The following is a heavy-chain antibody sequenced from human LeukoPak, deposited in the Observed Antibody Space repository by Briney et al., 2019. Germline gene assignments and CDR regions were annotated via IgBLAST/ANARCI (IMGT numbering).Heavy chain of an antibody. D-gene: IGHD3-22*01. J-gene: IGHJ4*02. CDR3: AKEGYYYDNSVIDS. V-gene: IGHV3-23*01. CDR1: GFTFTNYA. CDR2: ISGSGGST. Sequence: PGGSLRLSCAASGFTFTNYAMSWVRQAPGKGLEWVSGISGSGGSTYYPDAVKGRFTVSRDNPKKLLYLHMNSLSAEDTALYYCAKEGYYYDNSVIDSWGQETLVSVSS.